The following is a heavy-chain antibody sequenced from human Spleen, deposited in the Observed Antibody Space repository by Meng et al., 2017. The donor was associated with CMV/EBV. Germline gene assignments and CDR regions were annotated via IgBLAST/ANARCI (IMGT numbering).Heavy chain of an antibody. Sequence: GESLKISCAASGFTFSSYAMSWVRQAPGKGLEWVAVISYDGSNKYYADSVKGRFTISRDNAKNSLYLQMNSLRAEDTALYYCAKDIVAVFGVDYYYYGMDVWGQGTTVTVSS. CDR1: GFTFSSYA. CDR3: AKDIVAVFGVDYYYYGMDV. D-gene: IGHD3-3*01. J-gene: IGHJ6*02. CDR2: ISYDGSNK. V-gene: IGHV3-30*04.